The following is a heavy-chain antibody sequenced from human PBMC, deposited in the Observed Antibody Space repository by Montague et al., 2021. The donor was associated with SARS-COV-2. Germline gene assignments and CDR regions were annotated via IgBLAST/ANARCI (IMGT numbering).Heavy chain of an antibody. CDR1: GGTISTDNLYWY. V-gene: IGHV4-39*01. J-gene: IGHJ4*02. D-gene: IGHD5/OR15-5a*01. Sequence: SETLSLTCLVSGGTISTDNLYWYWAWIRQPPGKGLEWIGSIFHNGDSYYNPSLNTRVTISIDTSRNHFSLSLTSVTAPDTVVYYCARHVSNLRAAVDYFDYWGQGTPVTVS. CDR2: IFHNGDS. CDR3: ARHVSNLRAAVDYFDY.